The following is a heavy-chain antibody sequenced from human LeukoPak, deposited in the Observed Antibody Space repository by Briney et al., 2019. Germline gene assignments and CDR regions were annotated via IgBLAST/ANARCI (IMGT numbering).Heavy chain of an antibody. D-gene: IGHD4-17*01. CDR1: GFTFDDYA. V-gene: IGHV3-9*01. CDR2: ISWNSGSI. J-gene: IGHJ3*02. Sequence: GGSLRLSCAASGFTFDDYAMHWVRQAPGKGLEWVSGISWNSGSIGYADSVKGRFTISRDNAKNSLYLQMNSLRAEDTALYYCAKDLEGDYGDSDAFDIWGQGTMVTVSS. CDR3: AKDLEGDYGDSDAFDI.